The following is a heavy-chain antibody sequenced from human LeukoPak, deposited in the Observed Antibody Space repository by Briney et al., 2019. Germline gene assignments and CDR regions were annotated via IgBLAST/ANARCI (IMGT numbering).Heavy chain of an antibody. J-gene: IGHJ4*02. Sequence: SETQSLTCAVYGGSFSGYYWSWIRQPPGKGLEWIGEINHSGSTNYNPSLKSRVTISVDTSKNQFSLKLSSVTAADTAVYYCARGTLRLVRISSPGNLDYWGQGTLVTVSS. V-gene: IGHV4-34*01. D-gene: IGHD6-19*01. CDR3: ARGTLRLVRISSPGNLDY. CDR1: GGSFSGYY. CDR2: INHSGST.